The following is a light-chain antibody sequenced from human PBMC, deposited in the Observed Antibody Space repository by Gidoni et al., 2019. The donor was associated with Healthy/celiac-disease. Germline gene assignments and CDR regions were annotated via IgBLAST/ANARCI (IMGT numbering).Light chain of an antibody. J-gene: IGKJ1*01. Sequence: EIVLTPSPATLSLSPGERATLSCRASQSVSSYLAWYQQKPGQAPRLLIYDASNRATGIPARFSGSGSGTDFTLTISSLEPEDFAVYYCQQRSNWTFXQXTKVEIK. CDR3: QQRSNWT. CDR2: DAS. V-gene: IGKV3-11*01. CDR1: QSVSSY.